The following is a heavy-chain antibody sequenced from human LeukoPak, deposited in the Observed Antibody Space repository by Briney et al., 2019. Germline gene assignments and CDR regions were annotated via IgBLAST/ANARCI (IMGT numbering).Heavy chain of an antibody. CDR2: MYYSGST. D-gene: IGHD5-12*01. J-gene: IGHJ4*02. CDR1: GDSLITYY. Sequence: SETLSLTCTVSGDSLITYYWSWIRQPPGKGLEWIGYMYYSGSTNYNPSLKSRVTISVDKSRNQFSLTLSSVTAADTAVYYCARHSRGYDSEFGYWGQGTLVTVSS. CDR3: ARHSRGYDSEFGY. V-gene: IGHV4-59*08.